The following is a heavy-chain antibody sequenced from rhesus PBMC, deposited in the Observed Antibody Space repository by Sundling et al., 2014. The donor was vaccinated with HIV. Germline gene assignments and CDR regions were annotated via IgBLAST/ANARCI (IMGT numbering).Heavy chain of an antibody. CDR2: INGNSGST. CDR1: GASMSSYW. J-gene: IGHJ1*01. V-gene: IGHV4-80*01. D-gene: IGHD3-3*01. CDR3: ARTVGNIWTGRWGWDY. Sequence: QVQLQASGPGLVKPSETLSLTCTVSGASMSSYWWSWIRQPPGNGLEWIGEINGNSGSTNYNPSLKSRVTISRDTSKNQFSLKLSSVTAADTAMYYCARTVGNIWTGRWGWDYWGQGALVTVSS.